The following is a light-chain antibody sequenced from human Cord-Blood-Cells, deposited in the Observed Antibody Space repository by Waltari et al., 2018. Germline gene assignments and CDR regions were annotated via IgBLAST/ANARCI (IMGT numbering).Light chain of an antibody. CDR3: SSYTSSSTLV. V-gene: IGLV2-14*03. J-gene: IGLJ3*02. CDR2: DVS. CDR1: SSDVGGYNY. Sequence: QSALTQPASVSGSLGQSITIPCTGTSSDVGGYNYVSWYQQHPGKAPKLMIYDVSNRPSGVSNRFSGSKSGNTASLTISGLQAEDEADYYCSSYTSSSTLVFGGGTKLTVL.